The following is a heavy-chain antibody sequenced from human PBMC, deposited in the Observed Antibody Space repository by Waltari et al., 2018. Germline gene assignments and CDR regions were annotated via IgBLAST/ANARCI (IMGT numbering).Heavy chain of an antibody. CDR1: GFTVSTSY. CDR2: IRADGST. J-gene: IGHJ5*02. D-gene: IGHD3-9*01. V-gene: IGHV3-66*01. CDR3: ARDPGYSSGNVEFDP. Sequence: HVVESGGGLVQPGGSLRLSCAASGFTVSTSYRGWVRQAPGRGLEWVTVIRADGSTDYADAVKGRFTISRDKSENTLYLQMSNLRGEDTAVYHCARDPGYSSGNVEFDPWGQGTLVTVSS.